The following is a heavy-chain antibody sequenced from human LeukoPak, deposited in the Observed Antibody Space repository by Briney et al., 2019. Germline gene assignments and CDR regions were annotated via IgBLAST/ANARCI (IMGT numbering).Heavy chain of an antibody. D-gene: IGHD1-26*01. Sequence: ASVKVSCKASGYIFSIYAMIWVRQAPGQGLELMGWTNTNTGNPTYAQGFTGRFVFSLDTSVSTAYLQISSLKTEDTAVYYCARDYTLTVGTTTYFQHWGQGTLVTVSS. J-gene: IGHJ1*01. V-gene: IGHV7-4-1*02. CDR3: ARDYTLTVGTTTYFQH. CDR1: GYIFSIYA. CDR2: TNTNTGNP.